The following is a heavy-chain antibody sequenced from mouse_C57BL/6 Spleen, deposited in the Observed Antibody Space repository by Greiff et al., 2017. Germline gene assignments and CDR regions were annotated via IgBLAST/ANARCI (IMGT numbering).Heavy chain of an antibody. J-gene: IGHJ4*01. Sequence: EVKVEESGGGLVQPGGSLKLSCAASGFTFSDYYMYWVRQTPEKRLEWVAYISNGGGSTYYPDTVKGRFTISRDNAKNTLYLQMSRLKSEDTAMYYCARRDYGNLYYYAMDYWGQGTSVTVSS. V-gene: IGHV5-12*01. CDR3: ARRDYGNLYYYAMDY. CDR2: ISNGGGST. D-gene: IGHD2-1*01. CDR1: GFTFSDYY.